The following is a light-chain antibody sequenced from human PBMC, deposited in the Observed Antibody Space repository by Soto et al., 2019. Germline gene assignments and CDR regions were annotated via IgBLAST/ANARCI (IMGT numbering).Light chain of an antibody. CDR1: QSVSSSY. J-gene: IGKJ1*01. CDR2: GAS. Sequence: EIVLTQSPGTLSLSPGERATLSCRASQSVSSSYLAWYQQKPGQAPRLLIYGASIRATGIPARFSGSGSATDFTLTISSLQSEDFAVYYCQHYDDWPEFGQGTKV. V-gene: IGKV3-20*01. CDR3: QHYDDWPE.